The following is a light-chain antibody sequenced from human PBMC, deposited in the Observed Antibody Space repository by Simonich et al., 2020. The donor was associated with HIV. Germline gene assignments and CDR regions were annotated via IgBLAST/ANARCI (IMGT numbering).Light chain of an antibody. J-gene: IGKJ1*01. CDR1: HSISSW. CDR2: KAS. CDR3: QQYNSYPWT. Sequence: DIQMTQSPSTLSSSVGERVTITCRASHSISSWLAWYQQKPGKAPNRLIYKASSLESGVPSRFSGSGSWTEFTLTISSLQPDDFATYYCQQYNSYPWTFGQGTKVEIK. V-gene: IGKV1-5*03.